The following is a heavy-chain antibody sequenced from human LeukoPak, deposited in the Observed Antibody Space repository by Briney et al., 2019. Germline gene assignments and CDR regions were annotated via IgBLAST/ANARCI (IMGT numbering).Heavy chain of an antibody. Sequence: SETLSLTCTVSGGSISSYYWSWIRQPPGKGLEWIATISYSGSTYYNPSLKSRVTISVDTSKNQFSLKFNSVTAADTAVYYCARYTGSYSGPVFDPWGQGTLVTVSS. J-gene: IGHJ5*02. CDR3: ARYTGSYSGPVFDP. CDR1: GGSISSYY. D-gene: IGHD1-26*01. V-gene: IGHV4-59*12. CDR2: ISYSGST.